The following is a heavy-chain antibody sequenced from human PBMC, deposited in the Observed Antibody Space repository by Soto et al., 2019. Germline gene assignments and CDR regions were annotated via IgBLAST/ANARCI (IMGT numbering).Heavy chain of an antibody. CDR1: GFTFSSYA. J-gene: IGHJ4*02. CDR2: ISGSGGST. D-gene: IGHD6-13*01. V-gene: IGHV3-23*01. Sequence: EVQLLESGGGLVQPGGSLRLSCAASGFTFSSYAMSWVRQAPGKGLEWVSAISGSGGSTYYADSVKGRFTISRDNSKNKLYLQMNRLRAEDTAVYYCAKGVYSSSWYHFDYWGQGTLVTVSS. CDR3: AKGVYSSSWYHFDY.